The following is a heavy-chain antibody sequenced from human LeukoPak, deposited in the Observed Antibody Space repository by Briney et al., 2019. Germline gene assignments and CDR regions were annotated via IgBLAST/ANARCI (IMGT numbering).Heavy chain of an antibody. Sequence: SETLSLTCTVSGGSISSGDYYWSWIRQPPGKGLEWIGYIYYSGSTYYNPSLKSRVTISVDTSKNQFSLKLSSVTAADTAVYYCARGVTIFGVATDYFDYWGQGTLVTVSS. CDR2: IYYSGST. J-gene: IGHJ4*02. CDR1: GGSISSGDYY. CDR3: ARGVTIFGVATDYFDY. D-gene: IGHD3-3*01. V-gene: IGHV4-30-4*08.